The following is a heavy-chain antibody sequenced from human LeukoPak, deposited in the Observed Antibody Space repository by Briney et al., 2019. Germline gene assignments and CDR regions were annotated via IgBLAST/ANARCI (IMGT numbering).Heavy chain of an antibody. D-gene: IGHD5-18*01. V-gene: IGHV1-8*03. CDR3: ARRGTAMGFDYYYYYYMDV. CDR2: MNPNSGNT. Sequence: GASVKVSCKASGYTFTSYDINWVRQATGQGHEGMGWMNPNSGNTGYAQKFQGRVTITRNTSISTAYMELSSLRSEDTAVYYCARRGTAMGFDYYYYYYMDVWGKGTTVTVSS. CDR1: GYTFTSYD. J-gene: IGHJ6*03.